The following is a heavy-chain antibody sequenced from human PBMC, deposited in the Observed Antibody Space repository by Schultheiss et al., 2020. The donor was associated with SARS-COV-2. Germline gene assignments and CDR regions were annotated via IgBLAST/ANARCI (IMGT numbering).Heavy chain of an antibody. D-gene: IGHD3/OR15-3a*01. CDR2: IIPMFGRP. CDR3: ARGGQAPYYYYYGMDV. J-gene: IGHJ6*02. CDR1: GGTFSSYA. Sequence: SVKVSCKASGGTFSSYAISWVRQAPGQGLEWMGGIIPMFGRPNYAQKFQGRVTITADESTSTAYMELSSLRSEDTAVYYCARGGQAPYYYYYGMDVWGQGTTVTVSS. V-gene: IGHV1-69*13.